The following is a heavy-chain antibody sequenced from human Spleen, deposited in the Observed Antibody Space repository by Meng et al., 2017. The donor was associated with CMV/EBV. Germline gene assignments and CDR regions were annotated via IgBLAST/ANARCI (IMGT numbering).Heavy chain of an antibody. J-gene: IGHJ4*02. CDR3: ARFGSGWFRNYFDF. Sequence: AGYYFPSHWIGWVRQMPGKGPEWMGIIYPGDSDTRYSPSFRGQVTISADRSISTAYLQWSSLKASDTAMYYCARFGSGWFRNYFDFWGQGTLVTVSS. CDR2: IYPGDSDT. V-gene: IGHV5-51*01. D-gene: IGHD6-19*01. CDR1: GYYFPSHW.